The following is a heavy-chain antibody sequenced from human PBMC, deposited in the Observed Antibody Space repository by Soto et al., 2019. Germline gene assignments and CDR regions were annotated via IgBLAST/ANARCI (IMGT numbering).Heavy chain of an antibody. D-gene: IGHD2-15*01. CDR1: GYTFTSYG. Sequence: QVPLVQSGAEVKKPGASVKVSCKASGYTFTSYGISWVRQAPGQGLEWMGWISAYNGNTNYAQKLQGRVTMTTDTSTSTAYMELRSLRSDDTAVYYCARWLRPGATVVVVAATYAFDIWGQGTMVTVSS. CDR3: ARWLRPGATVVVVAATYAFDI. J-gene: IGHJ3*02. CDR2: ISAYNGNT. V-gene: IGHV1-18*01.